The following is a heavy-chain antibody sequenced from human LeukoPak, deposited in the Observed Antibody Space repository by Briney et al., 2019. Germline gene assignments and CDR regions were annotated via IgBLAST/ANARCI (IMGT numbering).Heavy chain of an antibody. J-gene: IGHJ3*02. CDR3: ARGKDSSSWESVDAFDI. V-gene: IGHV3-74*01. Sequence: PTGGSLRLSCAASGFTFSSYWMHWVRQAPGKGLVWVSRINTDGSSTSYADSVKGRFTISRDNAKNTLYLQMNSLRAEDTAVYYCARGKDSSSWESVDAFDIWGQGTMVTVSS. D-gene: IGHD6-13*01. CDR1: GFTFSSYW. CDR2: INTDGSST.